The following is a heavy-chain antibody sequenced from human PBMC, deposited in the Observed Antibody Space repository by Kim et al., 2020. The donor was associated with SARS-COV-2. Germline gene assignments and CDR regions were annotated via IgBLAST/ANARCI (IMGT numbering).Heavy chain of an antibody. CDR3: ARLQWMATASRGGFDY. J-gene: IGHJ4*02. V-gene: IGHV5-51*01. CDR2: IYPGDSDT. D-gene: IGHD5-18*01. CDR1: GCSFTSYW. Sequence: GESLKISCKGSGCSFTSYWIGWVRQMPGKGLEWMGIIYPGDSDTRYSPSFQGQVTISADKSISTAYLQWSSLKASDTAMYYCARLQWMATASRGGFDYWGQGTLVTVSS.